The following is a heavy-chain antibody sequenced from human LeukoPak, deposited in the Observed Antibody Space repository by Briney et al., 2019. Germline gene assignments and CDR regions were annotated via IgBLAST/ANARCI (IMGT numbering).Heavy chain of an antibody. CDR2: LFYSGST. D-gene: IGHD2-15*01. J-gene: IGHJ4*02. CDR1: GGSISTSSHC. CDR3: ARRMCSGGTCYYFDY. Sequence: PSETLSLTCTVSGGSISTSSHCWGWIRQPPGKELEWIGILFYSGSTFYNPSLKSRVTISVDTSKNQFSLQLSSMTAADTAVYYCARRMCSGGTCYYFDYWGQGTLVTVSS. V-gene: IGHV4-39*01.